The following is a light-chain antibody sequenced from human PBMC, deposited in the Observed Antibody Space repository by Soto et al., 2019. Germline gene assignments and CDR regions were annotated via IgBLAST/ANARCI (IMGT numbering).Light chain of an antibody. CDR2: AAS. CDR1: QSVASN. CDR3: HQYQNYPTT. V-gene: IGKV3-15*01. Sequence: EMAVTHSPATLSVCPWERATLSCRASQSVASNLAWYQQKPGQTPRLLIYAASTRATGIPARFSGSGSGTDFNLTISSLQPEDFATYYRHQYQNYPTTFGQGTRLEIK. J-gene: IGKJ5*01.